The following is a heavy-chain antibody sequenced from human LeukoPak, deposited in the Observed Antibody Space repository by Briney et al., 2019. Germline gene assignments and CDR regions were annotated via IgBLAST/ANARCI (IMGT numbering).Heavy chain of an antibody. V-gene: IGHV1-8*03. CDR1: GYTFTSYY. Sequence: EASVKVSCKASGYTFTSYYIDWVRQATGQGLAWMGWMNPNSGNTGYAQKFQGRVTITRNTSISTAYMELSSLRSEDTAVYYCARGGYDFWSGYHEVHWFDPWGQGALVTVSS. J-gene: IGHJ5*02. D-gene: IGHD3-3*01. CDR2: MNPNSGNT. CDR3: ARGGYDFWSGYHEVHWFDP.